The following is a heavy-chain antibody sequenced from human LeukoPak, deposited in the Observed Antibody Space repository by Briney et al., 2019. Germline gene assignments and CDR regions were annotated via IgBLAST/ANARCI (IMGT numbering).Heavy chain of an antibody. D-gene: IGHD3-16*02. Sequence: GGSLRLSCAASGFTFSSYAMSWVRQAPGKGLEWVSAISGSGGSTYYADSVKGRFTISRDNSKNTLYLQMNSPRAEDTAVYYCAKGTFGGVIVVSAYYFDYWGQGTLVTVSS. CDR1: GFTFSSYA. CDR3: AKGTFGGVIVVSAYYFDY. J-gene: IGHJ4*02. V-gene: IGHV3-23*01. CDR2: ISGSGGST.